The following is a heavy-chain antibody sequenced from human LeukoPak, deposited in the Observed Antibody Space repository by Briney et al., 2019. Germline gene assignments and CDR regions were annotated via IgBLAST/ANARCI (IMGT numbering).Heavy chain of an antibody. CDR3: TTGVRDSSGYYNFDY. Sequence: GGALRLSCAASGFTFSNAWMNWVRESPGKGLEWVGRIKSKTDGVTIDYGAPVKGRFTISRDDSKNTLFLQMNSLKAEDTAMYHCTTGVRDSSGYYNFDYWGQGTLVTVSS. CDR2: IKSKTDGVTI. J-gene: IGHJ4*02. V-gene: IGHV3-15*01. D-gene: IGHD3-22*01. CDR1: GFTFSNAW.